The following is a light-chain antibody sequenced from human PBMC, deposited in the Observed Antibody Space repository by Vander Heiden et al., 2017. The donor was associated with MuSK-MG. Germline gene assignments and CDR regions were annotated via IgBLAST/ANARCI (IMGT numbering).Light chain of an antibody. Sequence: EIVMTQSPATLSVSPGERATLSCRASQSVSSNLAWYQQKPGQAPRLLIYGASTRATGIPARFSGSGSGTEFTLTISSLQSEDFAVYYCQQDNNWPPAFGQRTKLEIK. CDR2: GAS. J-gene: IGKJ2*01. V-gene: IGKV3-15*01. CDR1: QSVSSN. CDR3: QQDNNWPPA.